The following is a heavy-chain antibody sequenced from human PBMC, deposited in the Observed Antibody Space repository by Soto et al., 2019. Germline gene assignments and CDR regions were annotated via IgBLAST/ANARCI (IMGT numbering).Heavy chain of an antibody. J-gene: IGHJ6*02. Sequence: GESLKISCKGSGYSFTSYWIGWVRQMPGKGLEWMGIIYPGDSDTRYSPSFQGQVTISADKSISTAYLQWSSLKASDTAMYYCASTSRSPGDADYYGMDVWGQETTVTVSS. CDR1: GYSFTSYW. CDR3: ASTSRSPGDADYYGMDV. V-gene: IGHV5-51*01. D-gene: IGHD7-27*01. CDR2: IYPGDSDT.